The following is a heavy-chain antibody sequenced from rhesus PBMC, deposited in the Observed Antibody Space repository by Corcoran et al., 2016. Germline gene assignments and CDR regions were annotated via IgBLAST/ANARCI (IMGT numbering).Heavy chain of an antibody. CDR3: AREGDSGFRLDYFDY. J-gene: IGHJ4*01. CDR1: GGSISSSY. Sequence: QLQLQESGPGLVKPSGTLSVTCAVSGGSISSSYWSWIRQAPGKGLEWIGYIYGSGSSTNYNPSLKSRVTLSVDTSKNQLSLKLSSVTTADTAVYYCAREGDSGFRLDYFDYWGQGVLVTVSS. V-gene: IGHV4-169*02. CDR2: IYGSGSST. D-gene: IGHD3S6*01.